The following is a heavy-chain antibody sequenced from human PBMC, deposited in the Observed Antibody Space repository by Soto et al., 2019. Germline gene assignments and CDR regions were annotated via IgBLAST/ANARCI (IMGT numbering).Heavy chain of an antibody. CDR2: ISYDGSIK. CDR1: GFTFSSYA. V-gene: IGHV3-30-3*01. D-gene: IGHD4-17*01. Sequence: QVQLVESGGGVVQPGRSLRLSCAASGFTFSSYAMHWVRQAPGKGLEWVAVISYDGSIKYYADSVKGRFTISRDNSKNTLYLQMNSLSAEDTAVYYCARADYGGDYFDYWGQGTLVTVSS. J-gene: IGHJ4*02. CDR3: ARADYGGDYFDY.